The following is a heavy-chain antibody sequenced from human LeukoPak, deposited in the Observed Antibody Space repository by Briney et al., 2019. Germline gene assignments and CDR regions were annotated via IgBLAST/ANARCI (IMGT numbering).Heavy chain of an antibody. CDR2: ISYDGSNK. CDR1: GFTFSSYA. D-gene: IGHD3-10*01. CDR3: ARSPYYYGSGSYSFDY. Sequence: GGSLRLSCAASGFTFSSYAMHWVRQAPGKELEWVAVISYDGSNKYYADSVKGRFTISRDNSKNTLYLQMNSLRAEDTAVYYCARSPYYYGSGSYSFDYWGQGTLVTVSS. V-gene: IGHV3-30-3*01. J-gene: IGHJ4*02.